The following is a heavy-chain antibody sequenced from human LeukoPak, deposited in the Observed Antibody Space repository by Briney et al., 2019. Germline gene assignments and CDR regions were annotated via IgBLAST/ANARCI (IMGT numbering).Heavy chain of an antibody. D-gene: IGHD6-13*01. Sequence: SQTLSLTCAISGDSVSSNSAAWNWIRQSPPRGLEWLGRTYYRSKWYNDYAVSVKSRITINPDTSKNQFSLQLNSVTPEDTAVYYCARDFGYSSSWYDTYYYYYGMDVWGQGTTVTVSS. V-gene: IGHV6-1*01. CDR3: ARDFGYSSSWYDTYYYYYGMDV. J-gene: IGHJ6*02. CDR2: TYYRSKWYN. CDR1: GDSVSSNSAA.